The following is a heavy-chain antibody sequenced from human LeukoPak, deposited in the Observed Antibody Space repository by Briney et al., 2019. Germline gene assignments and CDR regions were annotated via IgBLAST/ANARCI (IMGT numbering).Heavy chain of an antibody. Sequence: GGSLRLSCAASGFTFSDYFVSWIRQAPGKGLEWVSYISDSSTHTDYADSVKGRFTISRDNAKNSLYMQLNSLRAEDTAVYYCARGALSRDGYNLWGQGTLVTVSS. CDR2: ISDSSTHT. CDR1: GFTFSDYF. D-gene: IGHD5-24*01. CDR3: ARGALSRDGYNL. V-gene: IGHV3-11*06. J-gene: IGHJ4*02.